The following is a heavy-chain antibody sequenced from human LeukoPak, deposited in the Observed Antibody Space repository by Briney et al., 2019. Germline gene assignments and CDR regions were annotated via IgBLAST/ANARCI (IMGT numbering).Heavy chain of an antibody. Sequence: PGGSLRLSCAASGFTFSSYWMHWVRQAPGKGLVWVSRINSDGSSTSYADSVKGRFTISRDNAKNTLYLQMNSLRAEDTALYYCAKDLAGYGGNYFDYWGQGTLVTVSS. CDR2: INSDGSST. CDR3: AKDLAGYGGNYFDY. V-gene: IGHV3-74*01. D-gene: IGHD4-23*01. J-gene: IGHJ4*02. CDR1: GFTFSSYW.